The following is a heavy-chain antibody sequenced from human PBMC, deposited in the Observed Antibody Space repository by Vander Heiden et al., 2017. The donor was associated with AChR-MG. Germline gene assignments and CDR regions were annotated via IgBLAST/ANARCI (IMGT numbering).Heavy chain of an antibody. V-gene: IGHV3-11*06. CDR2: ISSSSSYK. D-gene: IGHD3-10*01. Sequence: QVQLVESGGGLVKPGGSLSSACSASGFTFVDYIRSCIRQGPGKWLEWVSYISSSSSYKNYGDSVKGRFTISRDNAKNSLYRQLNRLSAEDTAVYYCGSFVWFGESSHDYWG. J-gene: IGHJ4*01. CDR3: GSFVWFGESSHDY. CDR1: GFTFVDYI.